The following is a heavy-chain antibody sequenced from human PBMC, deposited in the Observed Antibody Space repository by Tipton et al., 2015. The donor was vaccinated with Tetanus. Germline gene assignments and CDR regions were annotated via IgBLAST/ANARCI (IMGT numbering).Heavy chain of an antibody. Sequence: TLSLTCAVSGGSISSSNCWSWVRQPPGKGLEWIGGIYHSGSTNYNPSLKSRVTISVDKSKNQFSLKLSSVTAADTAVYYWARGQIVVVVAATPQKVFDPWGQGTLVTVSS. CDR2: IYHSGST. CDR1: GGSISSSNC. D-gene: IGHD2-15*01. CDR3: ARGQIVVVVAATPQKVFDP. V-gene: IGHV4-4*02. J-gene: IGHJ5*02.